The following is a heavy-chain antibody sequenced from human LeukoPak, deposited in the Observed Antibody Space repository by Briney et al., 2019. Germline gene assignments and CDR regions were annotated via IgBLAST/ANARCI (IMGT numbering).Heavy chain of an antibody. D-gene: IGHD4-17*01. J-gene: IGHJ4*02. CDR1: GYTFTNYG. CDR3: ARSPTTVTRGDY. Sequence: ASVKVSCKASGYTFTNYGISWVRQAPGQGLEWMGWINGYNGNTNYAQNLQGRVTMAADTSTNTAYMELRSLRSDDTAMYYCARSPTTVTRGDYWGQGTLATVSS. V-gene: IGHV1-18*01. CDR2: INGYNGNT.